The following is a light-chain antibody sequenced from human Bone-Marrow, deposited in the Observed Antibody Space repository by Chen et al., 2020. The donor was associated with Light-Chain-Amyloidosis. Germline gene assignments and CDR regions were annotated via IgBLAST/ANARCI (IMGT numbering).Light chain of an antibody. V-gene: IGLV3-25*03. Sequence: SYELTQPPSASGSPGQTARITCSGDDLPTKYAYWYQQKPGQAPVLVIHRDTERPSGISERFSGSRSGTTATLTISGVQAEDEADYHCQSADSSGTYEVIFGGGTKLTVL. J-gene: IGLJ2*01. CDR1: DLPTKY. CDR2: RDT. CDR3: QSADSSGTYEVI.